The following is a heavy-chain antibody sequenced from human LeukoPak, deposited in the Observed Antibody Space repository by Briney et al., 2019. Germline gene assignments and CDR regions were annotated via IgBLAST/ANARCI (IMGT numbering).Heavy chain of an antibody. CDR3: ARTNQGWFYP. CDR2: VFFSDST. J-gene: IGHJ5*02. V-gene: IGHV4-39*01. CDR1: GASINNTAYY. Sequence: SETLSLTCTISGASINNTAYYWGWIRQTPGKGLEWIGTVFFSDSTYYNPSFGSRVALSVDTSHNRFSLTLRSVTAADTSLYYCARTNQGWFYPWGQGILVAVSS.